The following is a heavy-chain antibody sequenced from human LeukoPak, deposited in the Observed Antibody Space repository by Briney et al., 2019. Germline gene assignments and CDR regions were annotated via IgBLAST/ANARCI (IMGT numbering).Heavy chain of an antibody. V-gene: IGHV1-18*04. CDR1: GYTFTGYY. D-gene: IGHD6-13*01. J-gene: IGHJ1*01. Sequence: VASVKVSCKASGYTFTGYYMHWVRQAPGQGLEWMGWISAYNGNTNYAQKLQGRVTMTTDTSTSTAYMELRSLRSDDTAVYYCAREDRPDLYSSSWYLHWGQGTLVTVSS. CDR2: ISAYNGNT. CDR3: AREDRPDLYSSSWYLH.